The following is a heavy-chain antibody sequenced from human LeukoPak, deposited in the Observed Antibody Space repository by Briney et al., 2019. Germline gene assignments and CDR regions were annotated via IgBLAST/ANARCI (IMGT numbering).Heavy chain of an antibody. CDR2: IYHSGST. V-gene: IGHV4-4*02. Sequence: PSGTLSLTCAVSGGSISSSNWWSWVRQPPGKGLEWIGEIYHSGSTNYNPSLKSRVTISVDKSKNQFSLKLSSVTAADTAVYYCAREQHYYYYYGMDVWGQGTTVTVSS. CDR3: AREQHYYYYYGMDV. D-gene: IGHD1-1*01. CDR1: GGSISSSNW. J-gene: IGHJ6*02.